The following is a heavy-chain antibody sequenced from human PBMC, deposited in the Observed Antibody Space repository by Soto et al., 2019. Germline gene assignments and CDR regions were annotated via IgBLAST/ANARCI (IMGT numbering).Heavy chain of an antibody. CDR1: GFTFSNYD. Sequence: EVQLWESGGGLVQPGGSLRLSCAASGFTFSNYDMTWVRQAPGKGLEWVSVMSASGGKTYYSDSVKGRFTISRDNSKNTLYLQMNSMRVEDTAVSYCAKQQVPRPRSLFDHWGQGTLVTVSS. J-gene: IGHJ4*02. D-gene: IGHD6-13*01. CDR3: AKQQVPRPRSLFDH. V-gene: IGHV3-23*01. CDR2: MSASGGKT.